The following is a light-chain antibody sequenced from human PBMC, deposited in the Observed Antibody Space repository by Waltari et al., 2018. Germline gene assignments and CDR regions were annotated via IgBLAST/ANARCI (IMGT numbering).Light chain of an antibody. Sequence: QSALTQPPSASGSLGQSVTISCTGTSSDVGDYDYVSWFQQHTGKAPKRMISVVSSRPSGVRGRLSGSKHGNTASLTVSGLQAEDEADYYCSSYAGSNKLVFGSGTKVTVL. J-gene: IGLJ1*01. CDR1: SSDVGDYDY. CDR3: SSYAGSNKLV. V-gene: IGLV2-8*01. CDR2: VVS.